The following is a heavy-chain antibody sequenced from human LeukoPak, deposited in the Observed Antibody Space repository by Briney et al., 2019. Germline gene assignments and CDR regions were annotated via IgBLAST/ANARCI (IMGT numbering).Heavy chain of an antibody. D-gene: IGHD3-10*01. V-gene: IGHV1-46*01. CDR3: ARGHDVLVSGSYYNVNWFDP. CDR2: INPSGGST. J-gene: IGHJ5*02. Sequence: ASVNVSCKASGYTFTSYYMHWVRQAPGQGLEWMGIINPSGGSTSYAQKFQGRVTMTRDTSTSTVYMELSSLRSEDTAVYYCARGHDVLVSGSYYNVNWFDPWGQGTLVTVSS. CDR1: GYTFTSYY.